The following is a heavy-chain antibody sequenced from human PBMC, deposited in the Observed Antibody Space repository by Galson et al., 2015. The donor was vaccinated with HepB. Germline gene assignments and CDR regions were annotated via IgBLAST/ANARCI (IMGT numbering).Heavy chain of an antibody. J-gene: IGHJ4*02. D-gene: IGHD3-10*01. CDR1: GFTFSSYS. CDR3: ARDANYGSGSYYGSDY. Sequence: SLRLSCAASGFTFSSYSMNWVRQAPGKGLEWVSSISSSSSYIYYADSVKGRFTISRDNAKNSLYLQMNSLRAEDTAVYYCARDANYGSGSYYGSDYWGQGTLVTVSS. CDR2: ISSSSSYI. V-gene: IGHV3-21*01.